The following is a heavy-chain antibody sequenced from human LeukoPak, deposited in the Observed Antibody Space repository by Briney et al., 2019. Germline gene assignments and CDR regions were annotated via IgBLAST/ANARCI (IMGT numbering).Heavy chain of an antibody. J-gene: IGHJ4*02. CDR1: GGSFSGYY. D-gene: IGHD1-26*01. CDR3: ARGELLNDY. Sequence: SETLSLTCAVYGGSFSGYYWSWIRQPPGKGLEWIGEINHSGSTNYNPSLKSRVTISVDTSKNQFSLRLSSVTAADTAVYYCARGELLNDYWGQGTLVTVSS. CDR2: INHSGST. V-gene: IGHV4-34*01.